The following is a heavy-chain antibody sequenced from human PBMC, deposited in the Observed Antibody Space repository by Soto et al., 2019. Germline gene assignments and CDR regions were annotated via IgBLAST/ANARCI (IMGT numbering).Heavy chain of an antibody. CDR3: AKDLRSWSGYRPMDV. CDR1: GFTFSSYA. CDR2: ISGSGGST. Sequence: GSLRLSCGASGFTFSSYAMIWVRQAPGKGLEWVSVISGSGGSTYYADSVKGRFTISRDNSKNTLYLQMNSLRADDTAVYFCAKDLRSWSGYRPMDVWGKGTSVTVSS. J-gene: IGHJ6*03. V-gene: IGHV3-23*01. D-gene: IGHD3-3*01.